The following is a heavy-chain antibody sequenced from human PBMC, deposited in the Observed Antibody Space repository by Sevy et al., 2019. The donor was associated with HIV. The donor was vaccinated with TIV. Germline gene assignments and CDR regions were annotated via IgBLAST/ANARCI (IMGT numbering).Heavy chain of an antibody. CDR3: AREGDYYGSGSYYKVAIDY. D-gene: IGHD3-10*01. Sequence: SETLSLTCTVSGYSISSGYYWGWIRQPPGKGLEWIGSIYHSGSTYYNPSLKSRVTISVDTSKNQFSLKLGSVTAADTAVYYCAREGDYYGSGSYYKVAIDYWGQGTLVTVSS. CDR1: GYSISSGYY. V-gene: IGHV4-38-2*02. CDR2: IYHSGST. J-gene: IGHJ4*02.